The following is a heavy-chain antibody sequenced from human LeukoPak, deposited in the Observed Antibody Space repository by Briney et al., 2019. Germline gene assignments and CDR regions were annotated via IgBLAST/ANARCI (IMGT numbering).Heavy chain of an antibody. V-gene: IGHV4-39*01. CDR3: ARGAFSFPDAFDI. CDR1: GDSISSSSYY. CDR2: IYYSGST. Sequence: PSETLSLTCTVSGDSISSSSYYWGWIRQPPGKGLEWIASIYYSGSTYYNPSLNSRVTISVDTSRNQFSLKLSSVTAADTAVYHCARGAFSFPDAFDIWGQGTMVTVSS. D-gene: IGHD3-3*02. J-gene: IGHJ3*02.